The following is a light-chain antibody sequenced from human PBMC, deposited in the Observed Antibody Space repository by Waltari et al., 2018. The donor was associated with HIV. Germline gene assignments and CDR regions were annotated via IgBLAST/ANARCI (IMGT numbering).Light chain of an antibody. Sequence: QSVLTQSPSASATPGQTVTISCSGGNSNIGTYSVNWYQHRPGTAPKTVLYTRKQRPSAVPVLFEGSVSGTAAPVTITGLQPVDEAYFYCASRDDTFNGPVFGGGTKFTVL. J-gene: IGLJ3*02. CDR3: ASRDDTFNGPV. CDR2: TRK. V-gene: IGLV1-44*01. CDR1: NSNIGTYS.